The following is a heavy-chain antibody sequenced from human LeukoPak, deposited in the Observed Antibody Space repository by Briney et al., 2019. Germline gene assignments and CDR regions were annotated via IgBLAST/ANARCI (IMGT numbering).Heavy chain of an antibody. Sequence: PSETLSLTCTVSGGSISSYYWSWIRQPAGKGLEWIGRIYTSGSTNYNPSLKSRVTMSVDTSKKQFSLKLSSVTAADTAFYYCARYIVSYPHDAFDIWGQGTMVTVSS. CDR1: GGSISSYY. J-gene: IGHJ3*02. V-gene: IGHV4-4*07. CDR2: IYTSGST. D-gene: IGHD1-26*01. CDR3: ARYIVSYPHDAFDI.